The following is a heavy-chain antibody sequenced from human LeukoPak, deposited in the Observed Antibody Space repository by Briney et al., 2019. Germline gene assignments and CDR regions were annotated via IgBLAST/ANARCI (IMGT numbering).Heavy chain of an antibody. CDR3: ARKTMIVVVNWFDP. D-gene: IGHD3-22*01. CDR1: GGSFSGYY. V-gene: IGHV4-34*01. J-gene: IGHJ5*02. CDR2: INHSGST. Sequence: SETLSLTCAVYGGSFSGYYWSWIRQPPGKGLEWIGEINHSGSTNYNPSLKGRVTTSVDTSKNQFSLKLSSVTAADTAVYYCARKTMIVVVNWFDPWGQGTLVTVSS.